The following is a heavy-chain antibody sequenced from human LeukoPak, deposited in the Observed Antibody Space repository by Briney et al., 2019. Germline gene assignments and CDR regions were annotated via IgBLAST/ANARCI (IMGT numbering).Heavy chain of an antibody. CDR1: GFIFSSYS. V-gene: IGHV3-21*01. Sequence: PGGSLRLSCAASGFIFSSYSMNWVRQAPGKGLEWVSSISPTSSYIYYADSVKGRFTISRDNAKNSLYLQMNSLRAEDTAVYYCARVGVPAAITRWFDPWGQGTLVTVSS. J-gene: IGHJ5*02. D-gene: IGHD2-2*01. CDR2: ISPTSSYI. CDR3: ARVGVPAAITRWFDP.